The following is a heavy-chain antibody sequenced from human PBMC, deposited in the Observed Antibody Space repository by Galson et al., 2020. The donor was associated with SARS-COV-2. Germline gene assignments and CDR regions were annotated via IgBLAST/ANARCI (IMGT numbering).Heavy chain of an antibody. V-gene: IGHV4-61*01. D-gene: IGHD2-2*01. CDR2: IYYSGST. CDR3: VRDIVVVTDAYLPRDHALYNWFDP. CDR1: GGSVSSGSYY. J-gene: IGHJ5*02. Sequence: SKTLSLTCTVSGGSVSSGSYYWSWIRQPPGKGLEWIGYIYYSGSTNYNPSLKSRVTISVDTSKNQFSLKLSSGTAADTAVYYCVRDIVVVTDAYLPRDHALYNWFDPWGQGTLVTVCS.